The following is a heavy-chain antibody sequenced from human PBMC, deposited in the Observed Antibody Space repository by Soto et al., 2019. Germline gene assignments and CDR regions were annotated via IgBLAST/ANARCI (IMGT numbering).Heavy chain of an antibody. CDR2: ISGSGGNT. V-gene: IGHV3-23*01. Sequence: EVQLLESGGGLVQPGGSLRLSCAASGFTFSNCAMSWVRQAPGKGLEWVSAISGSGGNTHYADSVKGRFTISSDNSRNTLFLQMNSLRVEDTAVYYCAKGEYSSGWYDWFDPWGQGTLVTVSS. CDR3: AKGEYSSGWYDWFDP. D-gene: IGHD6-19*01. J-gene: IGHJ5*02. CDR1: GFTFSNCA.